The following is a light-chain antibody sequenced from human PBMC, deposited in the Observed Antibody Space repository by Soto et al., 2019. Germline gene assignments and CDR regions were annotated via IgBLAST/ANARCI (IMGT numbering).Light chain of an antibody. Sequence: DMEMTQSPSSLSASVGDRVTITCRASQSISNYLNWYQHKPGKVPKLLIYAASSLQSGVPTRFSGSGSGTDFTLTINSLQPEAFATYYCQQSYATPLTFGGGTKVEIK. CDR2: AAS. CDR3: QQSYATPLT. J-gene: IGKJ4*01. V-gene: IGKV1-39*01. CDR1: QSISNY.